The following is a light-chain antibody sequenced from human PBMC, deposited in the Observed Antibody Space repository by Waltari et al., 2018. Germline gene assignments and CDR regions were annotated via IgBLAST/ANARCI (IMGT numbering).Light chain of an antibody. Sequence: SSELTQDPAVSVALGQTVRITCQGDSLRSYYASCYQQKPGQAPVLVIYGKNNRPSGIPDRFSGSSSGNTASLTITGAQAEDEADYYCNSRDSSGNPHVVFGGGTKLTVL. J-gene: IGLJ2*01. CDR2: GKN. V-gene: IGLV3-19*01. CDR3: NSRDSSGNPHVV. CDR1: SLRSYY.